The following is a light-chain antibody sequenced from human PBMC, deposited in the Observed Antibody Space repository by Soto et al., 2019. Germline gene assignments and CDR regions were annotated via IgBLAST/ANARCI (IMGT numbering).Light chain of an antibody. CDR3: QQRTNRPLT. CDR2: DAY. V-gene: IGKV1-5*01. J-gene: IGKJ4*01. CDR1: QRIRSW. Sequence: DIQMTQSPSTLSASVGDRVTITCRASQRIRSWLAWYQQKQGPAPKLLIYDAYRLESGAPSSFGGGGAGTDSPLTSSSLEPEDFAVYYRQQRTNRPLTFGGGTKVDIK.